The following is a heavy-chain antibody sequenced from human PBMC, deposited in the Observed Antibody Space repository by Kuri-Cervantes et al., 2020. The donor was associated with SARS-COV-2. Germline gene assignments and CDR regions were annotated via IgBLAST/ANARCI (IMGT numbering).Heavy chain of an antibody. J-gene: IGHJ6*02. CDR2: IYSGGST. CDR1: GFTVSSNY. CDR3: ARYGAVERDYYYYGMDV. D-gene: IGHD5-24*01. V-gene: IGHV3-66*01. Sequence: GGSLRLSCAASGFTVSSNYMSWVRQAPGKGLEWVSVIYSGGSTYYADSVKGRFTISRDNSKNTLYLQMNSLRAEDTAVYYCARYGAVERDYYYYGMDVWGQGATVTVSS.